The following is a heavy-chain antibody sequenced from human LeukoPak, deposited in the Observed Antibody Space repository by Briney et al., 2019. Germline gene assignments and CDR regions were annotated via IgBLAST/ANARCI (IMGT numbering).Heavy chain of an antibody. J-gene: IGHJ3*02. Sequence: PSETLSLTCAVYGGSFSGYYWSWIRQPPGKGLEWIGEINHSGSTNYNPSLKSRVTISVDTSKNQFSLKLSSVTAADTAVYYCARDRDIVVVVAATHAFDIWGQGTMVTVSS. V-gene: IGHV4-34*01. CDR1: GGSFSGYY. CDR2: INHSGST. D-gene: IGHD2-15*01. CDR3: ARDRDIVVVVAATHAFDI.